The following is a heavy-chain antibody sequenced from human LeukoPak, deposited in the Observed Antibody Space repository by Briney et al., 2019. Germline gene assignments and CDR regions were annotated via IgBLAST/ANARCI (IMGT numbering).Heavy chain of an antibody. CDR2: IYYSGNT. V-gene: IGHV4-59*08. Sequence: SETLSLTCTVSGGSISSYYWSWIRQPPGEGLEWIGYIYYSGNTNYNPSLKSRVTMSVDTAKNQFSLKLSSVTAADTAVYYCARHRCSSSTCYDAFDIWGQGTMVTVSS. D-gene: IGHD2-2*01. CDR1: GGSISSYY. CDR3: ARHRCSSSTCYDAFDI. J-gene: IGHJ3*02.